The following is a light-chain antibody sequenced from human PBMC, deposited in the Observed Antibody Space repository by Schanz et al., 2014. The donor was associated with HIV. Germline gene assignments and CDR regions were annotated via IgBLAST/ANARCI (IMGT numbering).Light chain of an antibody. CDR1: SSDYKY. CDR2: ESG. V-gene: IGLV2-23*02. CDR3: CSYAGSSTFVV. Sequence: QSALTQPASVSGSPGQSITISCTGASSDYKYVSRYQQPPGRAPKLMIYESGKRPSGVSNRFSASKSGNTASLTISGLQADDEADYYCCSYAGSSTFVVFGGGTKLTVL. J-gene: IGLJ2*01.